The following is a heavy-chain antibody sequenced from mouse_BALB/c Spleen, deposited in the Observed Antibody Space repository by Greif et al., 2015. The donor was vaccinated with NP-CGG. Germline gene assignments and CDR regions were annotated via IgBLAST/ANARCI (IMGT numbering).Heavy chain of an antibody. Sequence: EVKLVESGGGLVKPGGSLKLSCAASGFTFSSYTMSWVRQTPERRLEWVATISSGGSYTYYPDSVKGRFTTSRDNAKNTLYLQMSSLESEDTAMYYGTRDGGNYPFDYWGQGTTLTVSS. D-gene: IGHD1-1*02. CDR3: TRDGGNYPFDY. J-gene: IGHJ2*01. CDR2: ISSGGSYT. CDR1: GFTFSSYT. V-gene: IGHV5-6-4*01.